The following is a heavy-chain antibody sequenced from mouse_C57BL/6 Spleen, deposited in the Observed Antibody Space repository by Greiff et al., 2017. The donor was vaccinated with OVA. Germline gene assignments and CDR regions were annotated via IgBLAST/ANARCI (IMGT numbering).Heavy chain of an antibody. CDR2: IYPGSGNT. Sequence: VQLQQSGAELVRPGASVKLSCKASGYTFTDYYINWVKQRPGQGLEWIARIYPGSGNTYYNEKFKGKATLTAEKSSSTAYMQLSSLTSEDSAVYFCARETTVVNWYFDVWGKGTTVTVSS. V-gene: IGHV1-76*01. CDR1: GYTFTDYY. D-gene: IGHD1-1*01. CDR3: ARETTVVNWYFDV. J-gene: IGHJ1*03.